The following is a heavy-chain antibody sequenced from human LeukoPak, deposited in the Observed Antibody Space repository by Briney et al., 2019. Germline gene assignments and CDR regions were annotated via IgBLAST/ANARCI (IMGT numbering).Heavy chain of an antibody. J-gene: IGHJ4*02. CDR1: GFTFSTYW. D-gene: IGHD3-10*01. V-gene: IGHV3-74*01. CDR3: ARGSSGSYYTLFDY. Sequence: GGSLRLSCAASGFTFSTYWMHWVRQAPGKGLVWVSRINSDGSSTSYADSVKGRFTISRDNAKNSLYLQMDSLRAEDTAVYYCARGSSGSYYTLFDYWGQGTLVTVSS. CDR2: INSDGSST.